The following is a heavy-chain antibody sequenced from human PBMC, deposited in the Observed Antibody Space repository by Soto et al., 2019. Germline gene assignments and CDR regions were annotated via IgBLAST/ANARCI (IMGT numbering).Heavy chain of an antibody. J-gene: IGHJ4*02. CDR1: GFTFSSYA. D-gene: IGHD4-17*01. Sequence: SLRLSCAASGFTFSSYAMHWVRQAPGKGLEWVAVISYDGSNKYYADSVKGRFTISRDNSKNTLYLQMNSLRAEDTAVYYCARDEGTVWGQGTLVTVSS. CDR3: ARDEGTV. CDR2: ISYDGSNK. V-gene: IGHV3-30-3*01.